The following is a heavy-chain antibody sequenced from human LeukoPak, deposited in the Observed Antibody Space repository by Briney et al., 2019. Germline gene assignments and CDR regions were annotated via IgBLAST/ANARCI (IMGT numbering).Heavy chain of an antibody. CDR1: GFTFSNYH. V-gene: IGHV3-48*01. CDR2: ISKSASTT. Sequence: GGSLRLSCAASGFTFSNYHMNWVRPAPGKGLEWVSYISKSASTTYYADSVKGRFTISRDTARNSVYLQMNSLTAEDTAVYYCARDLVVVPASPYYFDYWGQGTLVTVSS. D-gene: IGHD2-15*01. CDR3: ARDLVVVPASPYYFDY. J-gene: IGHJ4*02.